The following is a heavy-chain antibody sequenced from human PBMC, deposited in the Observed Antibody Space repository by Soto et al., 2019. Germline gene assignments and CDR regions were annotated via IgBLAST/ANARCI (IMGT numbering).Heavy chain of an antibody. CDR2: VNPKSGNT. D-gene: IGHD3-10*01. V-gene: IGHV1-8*01. CDR1: GYAFTSYD. CDR3: ARGITMVRGSDWSDP. Sequence: ASVKVSCKASGYAFTSYDINWVRQATGQGLEWMGWVNPKSGNTGYAQKFQGRVTMTRNTSISTAYMELSSLRSEDTDVYYCARGITMVRGSDWSDPWGQGTLVTVSS. J-gene: IGHJ5*02.